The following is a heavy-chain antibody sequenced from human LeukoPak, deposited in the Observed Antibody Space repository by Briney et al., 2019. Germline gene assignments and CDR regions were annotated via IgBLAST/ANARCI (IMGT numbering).Heavy chain of an antibody. Sequence: SETLSLTCTVSGGSISSYYWSWIRQPAGKGLEWIGRIYTSRSTNYNPSLKSRVTISVDKSKNQFSLKLSSVTAADTAVYYCARDRYRHYYDSSGYLGDYYFDYWGQGTLVTVSS. CDR2: IYTSRST. CDR3: ARDRYRHYYDSSGYLGDYYFDY. V-gene: IGHV4-4*07. D-gene: IGHD3-22*01. CDR1: GGSISSYY. J-gene: IGHJ4*02.